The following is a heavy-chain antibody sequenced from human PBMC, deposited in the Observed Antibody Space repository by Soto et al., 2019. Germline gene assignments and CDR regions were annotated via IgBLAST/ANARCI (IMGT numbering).Heavy chain of an antibody. V-gene: IGHV1-3*01. D-gene: IGHD4-17*01. CDR1: GYTFTSYA. Sequence: QVQLVQSGAEVKKPGASVKVSCKASGYTFTSYAMHWVLQAPGQRLEWMGWINAGNGNTKYSQKFQGRVTITSDTSASTAYMELSSLRSEGTAVYYCAREGDYGDYNYWGQGTLVTVSS. J-gene: IGHJ4*02. CDR2: INAGNGNT. CDR3: AREGDYGDYNY.